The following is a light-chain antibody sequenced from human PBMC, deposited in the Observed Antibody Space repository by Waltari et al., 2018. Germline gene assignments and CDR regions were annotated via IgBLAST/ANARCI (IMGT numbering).Light chain of an antibody. CDR2: DVS. CDR1: SRDVGGYNY. CDR3: SSYTSSSTHNYV. J-gene: IGLJ1*01. Sequence: QSSLTQPASVSGSPGQSITIPCTGHSRDVGGYNYVSGYQQHPGKAPKLMIYDVSKRPSGVSNRFSGSKSGNTASLTISGLQAEDEADYYGSSYTSSSTHNYVFGTGTKVTVL. V-gene: IGLV2-14*01.